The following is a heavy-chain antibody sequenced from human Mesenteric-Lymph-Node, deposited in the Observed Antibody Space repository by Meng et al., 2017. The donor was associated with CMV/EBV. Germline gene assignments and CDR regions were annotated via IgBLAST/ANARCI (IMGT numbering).Heavy chain of an antibody. Sequence: SETLSLTCTVSGGSINKNDYYWGWIRQPPGKGLEWVGTVSYSGTTFHNPSLRSRVIVSINMSENQISLKLSSVTAADTAVYYCARGRRDLLGYDYFDYWGQGMLVTVSS. V-gene: IGHV4-39*07. CDR1: GGSINKNDYY. CDR2: VSYSGTT. J-gene: IGHJ4*02. D-gene: IGHD1-26*01. CDR3: ARGRRDLLGYDYFDY.